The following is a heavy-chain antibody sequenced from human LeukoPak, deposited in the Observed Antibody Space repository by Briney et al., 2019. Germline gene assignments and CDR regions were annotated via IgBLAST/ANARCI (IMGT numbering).Heavy chain of an antibody. CDR1: GFTFSSYE. V-gene: IGHV3-48*03. CDR3: AREVHYYDSSGYFSNWFDP. Sequence: PGGSLRLSCAASGFTFSSYEMNWVRQAPGKGLEWVSYISSSGSTIYYADSVKCRFTISRDNAKNSLYLQMNSLRAEDTAVYYCAREVHYYDSSGYFSNWFDPWGQGTLVTVSS. J-gene: IGHJ5*02. CDR2: ISSSGSTI. D-gene: IGHD3-22*01.